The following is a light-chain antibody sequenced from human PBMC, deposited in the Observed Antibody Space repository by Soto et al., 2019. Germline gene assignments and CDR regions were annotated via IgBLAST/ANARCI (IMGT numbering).Light chain of an antibody. CDR3: SSYTSSSTDV. CDR2: DVS. CDR1: SSDVGFSNY. V-gene: IGLV2-14*01. Sequence: QSVRTQPASVSGSPGQSVTISCTGTSSDVGFSNYVFWYQQHPGKAPKLIISDVSNRPSGVSNRFSGSKSGNTASLTISGLQAEDEADYYCSSYTSSSTDVFGTGTKVTVL. J-gene: IGLJ1*01.